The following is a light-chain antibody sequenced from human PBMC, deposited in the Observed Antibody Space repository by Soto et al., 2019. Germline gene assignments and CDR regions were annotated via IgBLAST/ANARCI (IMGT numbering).Light chain of an antibody. CDR2: AAS. V-gene: IGKV1-8*01. J-gene: IGKJ1*01. CDR3: QQYYTYPLA. CDR1: QPISTY. Sequence: AIRMTQSPSSISAFTGDRVTITCRASQPISTYLAWYQQKPGTAPTLLIYAASTLQSGVPSRFSGSGSGTDFTLTISCLQSEDFATYFCQQYYTYPLAFGQGTNVDFK.